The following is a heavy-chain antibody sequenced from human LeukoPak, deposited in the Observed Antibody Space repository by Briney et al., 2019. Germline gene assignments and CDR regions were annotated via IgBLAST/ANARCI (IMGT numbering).Heavy chain of an antibody. Sequence: SETLSLTCTVSGGSISSSSYYWGWIRQPPGKGLEWIGSIYYSGSTYYNPSLKSRVTISVDTSKNQFSLKLSSVTAADTAVYYCTREVCSGGSCYSGWFDPWGQGTLVTVSS. CDR3: TREVCSGGSCYSGWFDP. V-gene: IGHV4-39*07. CDR1: GGSISSSSYY. D-gene: IGHD2-15*01. CDR2: IYYSGST. J-gene: IGHJ5*02.